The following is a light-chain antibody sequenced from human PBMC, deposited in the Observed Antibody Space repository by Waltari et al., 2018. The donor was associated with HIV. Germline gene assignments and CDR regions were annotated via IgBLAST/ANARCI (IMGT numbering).Light chain of an antibody. CDR3: QQRRNWPPGAT. V-gene: IGKV3-11*01. CDR1: QSVSSY. J-gene: IGKJ4*01. CDR2: GAS. Sequence: EIVLTQSPATLSLSPGERATLSCRASQSVSSYLAWYQQKPGQAPTLLIYGASNRTTGIPATFSGSGTGTDFTLTISSLEPEDFAVYYCQQRRNWPPGATFGGGTKVEIK.